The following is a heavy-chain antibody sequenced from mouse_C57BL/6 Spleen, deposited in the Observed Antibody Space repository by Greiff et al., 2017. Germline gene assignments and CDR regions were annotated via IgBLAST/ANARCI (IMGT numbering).Heavy chain of an antibody. V-gene: IGHV5-4*01. J-gene: IGHJ3*01. CDR2: ISAGGSYT. CDR3: GREGFAY. CDR1: GFTFSSYA. Sequence: EVHLVESGGGLVKPGGSLKFSCAASGFTFSSYAMSWVRQTPEKRLEWVATISAGGSYTYYPANVKDRFTISRDHAKNNLYLQMSHLKSEDTAMYCCGREGFAYWGQGTLVTVSA.